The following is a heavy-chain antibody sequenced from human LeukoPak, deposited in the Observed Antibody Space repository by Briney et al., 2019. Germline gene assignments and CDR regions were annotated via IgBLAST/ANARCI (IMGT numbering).Heavy chain of an antibody. J-gene: IGHJ6*03. CDR3: ARQSYGSGTDPRDYYYYHYMDV. Sequence: AGESLKISCKGSGYIFSDFWIVWVRQMPGKGLEWMGIIYPGDSDTRYSPSFQGQVTISADKSISTAYLQWSSLKASDTAMYYCARQSYGSGTDPRDYYYYHYMDVWGKGTTVTVSS. CDR1: GYIFSDFW. CDR2: IYPGDSDT. D-gene: IGHD3-10*01. V-gene: IGHV5-51*01.